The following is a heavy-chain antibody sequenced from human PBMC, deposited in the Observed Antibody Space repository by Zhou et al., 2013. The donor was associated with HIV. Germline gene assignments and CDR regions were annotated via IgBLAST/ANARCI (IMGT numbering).Heavy chain of an antibody. CDR1: GGSFSGYY. J-gene: IGHJ4*02. D-gene: IGHD4-17*01. CDR3: ARVLMTTVTTCIDY. Sequence: QVQLQQWGAGLLKPSETLSLTCAVYGGSFSGYYWSWIRQPPGKGLEWIGEINHSGSTNYNPSLKSRVTISVDTSKNQFSLKLSSVTAADTAVYYCARVLMTTVTTCIDYWGQGTLVTVSS. CDR2: INHSGST. V-gene: IGHV4-34*01.